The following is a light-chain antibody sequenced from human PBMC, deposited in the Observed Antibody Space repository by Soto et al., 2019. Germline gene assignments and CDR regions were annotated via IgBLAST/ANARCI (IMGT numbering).Light chain of an antibody. V-gene: IGLV2-23*01. CDR3: CSYADSSNVV. J-gene: IGLJ2*01. CDR1: SSDVGSYNL. CDR2: EGS. Sequence: QSVLTQPASVSGSPGQSVTISCTGTSSDVGSYNLVSWYQHHPGKAPKVMIYEGSKRPSGVSNRFSGSKSGNTASLTISGLQTEDEADYYCCSYADSSNVVFGGGTKLTVL.